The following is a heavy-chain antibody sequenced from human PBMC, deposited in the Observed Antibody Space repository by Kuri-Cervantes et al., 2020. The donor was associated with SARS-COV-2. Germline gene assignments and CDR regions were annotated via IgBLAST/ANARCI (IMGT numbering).Heavy chain of an antibody. J-gene: IGHJ4*02. CDR2: MNPNSGNT. CDR1: GYTFTSYD. D-gene: IGHD1-14*01. CDR3: ARFSIGMKLNFDY. Sequence: ASVKVSCKASGYTFTSYDINWVRQATGQGLEWMGWMNPNSGNTGYAQKFQGRVTITRNTSISTAYMELSSLRSEDTAVYYCARFSIGMKLNFDYWGQGTLVTVSS. V-gene: IGHV1-8*03.